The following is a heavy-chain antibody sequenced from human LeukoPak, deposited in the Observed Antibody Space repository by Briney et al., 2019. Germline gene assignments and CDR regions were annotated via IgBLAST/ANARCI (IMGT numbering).Heavy chain of an antibody. D-gene: IGHD6-13*01. J-gene: IGHJ5*02. CDR3: ARQAAAGTGGWFDP. CDR2: IYYSGST. CDR1: GGSISSTSYN. Sequence: PSETLSLTCTVSGGSISSTSYNWGWIRQPPGKGLEWIGSIYYSGSTYYNPSLKSRVTISVDTSKNQFSLKLSSVTAADTAVYYCARQAAAGTGGWFDPWGQGTLVTVSS. V-gene: IGHV4-39*01.